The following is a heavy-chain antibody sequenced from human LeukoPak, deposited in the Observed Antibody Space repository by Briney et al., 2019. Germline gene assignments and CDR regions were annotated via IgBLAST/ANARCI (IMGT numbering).Heavy chain of an antibody. CDR2: IIPIFGTA. D-gene: IGHD5-18*01. V-gene: IGHV1-69*13. CDR3: ASERGYSYGIYYYYGMDV. Sequence: SVKVSCKASGGTFSSYAISWVRQAPGQGLEWMGGIIPIFGTANYAQKFQGRVTITADESTSTAYMELSSLRSGDTAVYYCASERGYSYGIYYYYGMDVWGQGTTVTVSS. CDR1: GGTFSSYA. J-gene: IGHJ6*02.